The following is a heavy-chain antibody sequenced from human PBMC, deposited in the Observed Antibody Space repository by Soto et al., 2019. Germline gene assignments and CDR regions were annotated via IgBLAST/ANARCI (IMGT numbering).Heavy chain of an antibody. CDR2: ISGSGGST. D-gene: IGHD2-2*01. V-gene: IGHV3-23*01. CDR3: VKDIVVVPAAPRMDV. CDR1: GFTFSSYA. J-gene: IGHJ6*02. Sequence: GGSLRLSCAASGFTFSSYAMSWVRQAPGKGPEWVSAISGSGGSTYYADSVKGRFTISRDNSKNTLYLQMNSLRAEDTAVYYCVKDIVVVPAAPRMDVWGQGTTVTVSS.